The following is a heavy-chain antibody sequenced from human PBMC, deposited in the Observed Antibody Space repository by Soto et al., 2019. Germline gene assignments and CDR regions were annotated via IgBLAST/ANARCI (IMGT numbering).Heavy chain of an antibody. V-gene: IGHV4-59*01. CDR2: IYYSGST. CDR3: ARDQVTIFGVVPTGWFDP. CDR1: GGSISSYY. D-gene: IGHD3-3*01. Sequence: SETLSLTCTVSGGSISSYYWSWIRQPPGKGLEWIGYIYYSGSTNYNPSLKSRVTISVDTSKNQFSLKLSSVTAADTAVYYCARDQVTIFGVVPTGWFDPWGQGTLVTSPQ. J-gene: IGHJ5*02.